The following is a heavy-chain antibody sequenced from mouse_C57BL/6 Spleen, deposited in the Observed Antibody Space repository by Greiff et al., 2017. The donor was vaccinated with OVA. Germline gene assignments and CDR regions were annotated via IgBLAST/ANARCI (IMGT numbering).Heavy chain of an antibody. CDR1: GFSLTSYG. D-gene: IGHD2-4*01. Sequence: VQLKESGPGLVAPSQSLSITCTVSGFSLTSYGVSWVRQPPGKGLEWLGVIWGDGSTNYHSALISRLSISKDNAKSQGVLKLNSRQTDDTATYDCAKKAGIYYDDDEGAMDYWGQGTSVTVSS. CDR3: AKKAGIYYDDDEGAMDY. J-gene: IGHJ4*01. V-gene: IGHV2-3*01. CDR2: IWGDGST.